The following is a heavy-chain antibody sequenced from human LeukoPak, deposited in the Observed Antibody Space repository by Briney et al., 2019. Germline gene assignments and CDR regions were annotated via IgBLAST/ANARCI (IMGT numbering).Heavy chain of an antibody. D-gene: IGHD6-13*01. CDR3: RSSSNTVDY. CDR2: IKQDGSEK. CDR1: GFTFGSYW. Sequence: GGSLRLSCAASGFTFGSYWLGWVGQAPGRGLEWVANIKQDGSEKYYVDSVKGRFTISRDNAKNSLYLQMNSLRAEDTAVYYCRSSSNTVDYWGQGTLVTVSS. J-gene: IGHJ4*02. V-gene: IGHV3-7*01.